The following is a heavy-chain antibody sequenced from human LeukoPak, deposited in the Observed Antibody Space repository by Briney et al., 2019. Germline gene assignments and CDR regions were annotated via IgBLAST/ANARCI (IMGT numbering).Heavy chain of an antibody. Sequence: GASVKVSCKASGYTFTGYYMHWVRQAPGQGLEWVGWINPNSGDTKYAQKFQGRVTMTRDTSISTTYMELSSLGSDDTAVYYCARVSTVAATFDYWGQGTLVTVSS. CDR3: ARVSTVAATFDY. J-gene: IGHJ4*02. V-gene: IGHV1-2*02. CDR2: INPNSGDT. CDR1: GYTFTGYY. D-gene: IGHD2-15*01.